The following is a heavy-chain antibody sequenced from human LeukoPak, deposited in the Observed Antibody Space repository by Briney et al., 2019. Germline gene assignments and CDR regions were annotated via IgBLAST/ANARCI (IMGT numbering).Heavy chain of an antibody. V-gene: IGHV3-66*02. CDR1: GFTVSSNY. CDR2: IYSGGDT. Sequence: QPGGSLRLSCAASGFTVSSNYMNWVRQAPGKGLEWVSIIYSGGDTYYADSVKGRFTISRDNSKNTLYLQMNNLRADDTAVYYCTRGPRSTWYSDYWGQGTLVTVSS. D-gene: IGHD6-13*01. J-gene: IGHJ4*02. CDR3: TRGPRSTWYSDY.